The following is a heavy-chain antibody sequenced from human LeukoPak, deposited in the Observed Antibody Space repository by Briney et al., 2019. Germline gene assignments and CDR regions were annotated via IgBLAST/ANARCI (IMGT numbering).Heavy chain of an antibody. V-gene: IGHV3-74*01. D-gene: IGHD6-19*01. CDR2: INSDGSST. CDR1: GFTFSSYW. Sequence: GGSLRLSCAASGFTFSSYWMHWVRQAPGKGLVWVSRINSDGSSTSYADSVKGRFTISRDNAKNTLYLQMNSLRAEDTAVYYCASASGIVVAPTDYWGQGTLVTVSS. J-gene: IGHJ4*02. CDR3: ASASGIVVAPTDY.